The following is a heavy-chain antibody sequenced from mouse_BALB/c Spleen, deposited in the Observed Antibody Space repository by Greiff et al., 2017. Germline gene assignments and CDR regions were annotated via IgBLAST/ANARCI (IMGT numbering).Heavy chain of an antibody. D-gene: IGHD1-1*01. V-gene: IGHV1S81*02. CDR3: ARGDYGSSYFAY. CDR2: INPSNGRT. CDR1: GYTFTSYW. Sequence: QVQLQQPGAELVKPGASVKLSCKASGYTFTSYWMHWVKQRPGQGLEWIGEINPSNGRTNYNEKFKSKATLTVDKSSSTAYMQLSSLTSEDSAVYYCARGDYGSSYFAYWGQGTLVTVSA. J-gene: IGHJ3*01.